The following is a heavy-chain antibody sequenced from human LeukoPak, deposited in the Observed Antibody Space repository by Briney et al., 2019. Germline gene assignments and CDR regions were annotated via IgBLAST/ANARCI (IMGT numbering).Heavy chain of an antibody. V-gene: IGHV3-11*04. CDR2: IGTGGSIT. CDR3: ARILEGYHYYMDV. J-gene: IGHJ6*03. Sequence: GGSLRLSCAASGVTFSDYYMSWLRQAPGKGLQWVSYIGTGGSITYYADSVKGRFTISRDNAKNSLYLQMNSLRVEDTAVYYCARILEGYHYYMDVWGKGTTVTVSS. CDR1: GVTFSDYY.